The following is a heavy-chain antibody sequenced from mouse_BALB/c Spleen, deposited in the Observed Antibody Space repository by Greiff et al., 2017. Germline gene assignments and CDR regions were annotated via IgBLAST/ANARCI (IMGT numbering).Heavy chain of an antibody. CDR1: GFTFSSYA. CDR3: ARGVTTAHWYFDV. Sequence: EVQVVESGGGLVKPGGSLKLSCAASGFTFSSYAMSWVRQTPEKRLEWVASISSGGSTYYPDSVKGRFTISRDNARNILYLQMSSLRSEDTAMYYCARGVTTAHWYFDVWGAGTTVTVAS. D-gene: IGHD1-2*01. CDR2: ISSGGST. V-gene: IGHV5-6-5*01. J-gene: IGHJ1*01.